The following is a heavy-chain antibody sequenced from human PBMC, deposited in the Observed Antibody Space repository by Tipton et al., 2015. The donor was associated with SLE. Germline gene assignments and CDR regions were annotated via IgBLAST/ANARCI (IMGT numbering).Heavy chain of an antibody. CDR1: GFTFSDYY. Sequence: GSLRLSCAASGFTFSDYYMSWIRQAPGKGLEWVSYISSSGSTIYCADSVKGRFTISRDNAKNSLYLQMNSLRAEDTAVYYCARDRFWSGYYGWFDPWGQGTLVTVSS. CDR2: ISSSGSTI. CDR3: ARDRFWSGYYGWFDP. V-gene: IGHV3-11*01. J-gene: IGHJ5*02. D-gene: IGHD3-3*01.